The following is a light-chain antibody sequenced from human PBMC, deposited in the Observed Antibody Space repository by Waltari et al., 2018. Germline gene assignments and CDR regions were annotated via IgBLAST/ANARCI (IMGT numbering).Light chain of an antibody. Sequence: DIQLTQSPSFLSASVGDRVTITCRASQGISSYLAGYQQKPGKAPKLLIYAASTLQSGVPSRFSGSGSGTEFTLTISSLQPEDFATYYCQQLNSYPTFGPGTKVDIK. CDR3: QQLNSYPT. CDR2: AAS. CDR1: QGISSY. J-gene: IGKJ3*01. V-gene: IGKV1-9*01.